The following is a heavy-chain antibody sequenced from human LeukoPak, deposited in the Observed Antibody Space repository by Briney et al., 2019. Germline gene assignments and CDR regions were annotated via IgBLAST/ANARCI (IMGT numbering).Heavy chain of an antibody. Sequence: GGSLRLSCTASGFTFSTYGMHWVRQAPGKGLEWVAVISFHGSNKNYADSVKGRFTISRDNSKNTLYLQMNSLRAEDTAVYYCAAMTSVTTGDYWGQGTLVTVSS. V-gene: IGHV3-30*03. CDR2: ISFHGSNK. CDR3: AAMTSVTTGDY. CDR1: GFTFSTYG. D-gene: IGHD4-11*01. J-gene: IGHJ4*02.